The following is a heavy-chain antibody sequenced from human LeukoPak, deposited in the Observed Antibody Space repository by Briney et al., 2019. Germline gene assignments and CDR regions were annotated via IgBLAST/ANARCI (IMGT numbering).Heavy chain of an antibody. CDR3: ARISITGTQGY. V-gene: IGHV3-53*01. J-gene: IGHJ4*02. CDR1: GFTVSSNY. CDR2: IYSGGST. D-gene: IGHD1-20*01. Sequence: GGSLRLSCAASGFTVSSNYMSWVRQAPGKGLEWVSVIYSGGSTYYADSVKGRFTISRDNSKNTLYLQMNSLRAEDTAVYYCARISITGTQGYWGQGTLVTVSS.